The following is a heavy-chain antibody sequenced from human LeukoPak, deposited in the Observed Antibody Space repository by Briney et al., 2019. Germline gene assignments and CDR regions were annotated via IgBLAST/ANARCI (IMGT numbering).Heavy chain of an antibody. CDR3: ARDLQGAIGYYDSSGYYPSGTFDI. CDR1: GFTFSSYA. CDR2: ISYDGSKK. V-gene: IGHV3-30*04. Sequence: GRSLRLSCAASGFTFSSYAIHWARQAPGKGLEWVAVISYDGSKKYYADSVKGRFTISRDNSKNTLYLQMNSLRAEDTAVYYCARDLQGAIGYYDSSGYYPSGTFDIWGQGTMVTVSS. J-gene: IGHJ3*02. D-gene: IGHD3-22*01.